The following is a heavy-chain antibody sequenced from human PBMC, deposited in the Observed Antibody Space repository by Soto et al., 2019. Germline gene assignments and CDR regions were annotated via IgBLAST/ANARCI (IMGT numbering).Heavy chain of an antibody. D-gene: IGHD3-22*01. J-gene: IGHJ4*02. V-gene: IGHV1-3*01. Sequence: ASVKVSCKASGYAFTSYAMHWVRQAPGQRLEWMGWINAGNGNTKYSQKFQGRVTITRDTSASTAYMGLSSLRSEDTAVYYCARLGEDYYDSSGYNYYFDYWGQGTLVTVSS. CDR1: GYAFTSYA. CDR3: ARLGEDYYDSSGYNYYFDY. CDR2: INAGNGNT.